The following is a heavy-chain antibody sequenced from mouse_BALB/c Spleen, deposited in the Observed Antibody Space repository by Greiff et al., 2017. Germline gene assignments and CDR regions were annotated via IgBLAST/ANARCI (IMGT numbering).Heavy chain of an antibody. V-gene: IGHV5-4*02. Sequence: EVMLVESGGGLVKPGGSLKLSCAASGFTFSDYYMYWVRQTPEKRLEWVATISDGGSYTYYPDSVKGRFTISRDNAKNNLCLQMSSLKSEDTAMYYGARRGGTQGGFDYWGQGTTLTVSS. J-gene: IGHJ2*01. CDR2: ISDGGSYT. CDR3: ARRGGTQGGFDY. CDR1: GFTFSDYY. D-gene: IGHD3-3*01.